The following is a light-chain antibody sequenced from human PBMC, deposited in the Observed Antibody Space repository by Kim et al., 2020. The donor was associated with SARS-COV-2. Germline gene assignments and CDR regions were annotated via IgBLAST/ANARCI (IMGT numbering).Light chain of an antibody. V-gene: IGKV3-20*01. CDR2: GTS. CDR1: QSVGSNY. J-gene: IGKJ4*01. Sequence: EIVLTQSPDTLSLSPGESATLSCRASQSVGSNYLAWYQQKPGQAPRLLIFGTSSRAAGISHRFSGSGSGTDFTLTISRLEPEDFAVYYCQQYGRAFGGGTKVDIK. CDR3: QQYGRA.